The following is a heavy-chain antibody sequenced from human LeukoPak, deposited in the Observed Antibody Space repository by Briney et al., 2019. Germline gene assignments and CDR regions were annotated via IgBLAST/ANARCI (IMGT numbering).Heavy chain of an antibody. D-gene: IGHD3-3*01. CDR2: ISAYNGNT. Sequence: GASVKVSCKASGYTFTSYGISWVRQAPGQGLEWMGWISAYNGNTNYAQMLQGRVTMTTDTSTSTAYMELRSLRSDDTAVYYCARVPGYDFWSGYHQFDYWGQGTPVTVSS. J-gene: IGHJ4*02. CDR3: ARVPGYDFWSGYHQFDY. V-gene: IGHV1-18*01. CDR1: GYTFTSYG.